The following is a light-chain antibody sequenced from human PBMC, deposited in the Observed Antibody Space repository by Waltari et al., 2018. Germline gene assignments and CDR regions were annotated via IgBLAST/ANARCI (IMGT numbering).Light chain of an antibody. Sequence: QSVLTQPPSVSEAPRQRVTIACSGSSSNIGKNVVNWYQQVPGEAPKLLIYYDDMLPSGVSDRFSGSRSGTSASLAISGLQSEDEADYYCAAWDDNLNAVVFGGGTKVTVL. CDR3: AAWDDNLNAVV. J-gene: IGLJ2*01. V-gene: IGLV1-36*01. CDR1: SSNIGKNV. CDR2: YDD.